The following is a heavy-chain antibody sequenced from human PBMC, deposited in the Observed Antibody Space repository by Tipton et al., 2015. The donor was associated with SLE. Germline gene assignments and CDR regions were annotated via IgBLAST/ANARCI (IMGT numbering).Heavy chain of an antibody. CDR1: GGSFSGYY. J-gene: IGHJ6*03. CDR3: ARGLGSSARGGHYYYRGV. CDR2: INHSGST. V-gene: IGHV4-34*01. Sequence: TLSLTCAVYGGSFSGYYWSWIRQPPGKGLEWIGEINHSGSTNYNPSLKSRVTISVDTSKNQFSLKLSSVTAADTAVYYCARGLGSSARGGHYYYRGVWGKGTPVAVSS. D-gene: IGHD6-25*01.